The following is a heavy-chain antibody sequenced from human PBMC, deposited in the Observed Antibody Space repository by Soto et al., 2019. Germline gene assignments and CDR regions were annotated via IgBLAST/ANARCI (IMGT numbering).Heavy chain of an antibody. V-gene: IGHV1-2*02. Sequence: SVRVSCKASAYTITDYAIHWDRQASGQGLEWMGWISSNNGGTYFARSFQARVTMTRDMSITTAYLQLSRLTSDDTAVYYCLRCRCEDYHYGIAFSTQRTSVTGSS. CDR3: LRCRCEDYHYGIAF. CDR2: ISSNNGGT. CDR1: AYTITDYA. D-gene: IGHD2-15*01. J-gene: IGHJ6*01.